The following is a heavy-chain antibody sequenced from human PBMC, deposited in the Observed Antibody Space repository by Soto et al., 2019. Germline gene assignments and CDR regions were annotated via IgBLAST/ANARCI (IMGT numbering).Heavy chain of an antibody. J-gene: IGHJ4*02. CDR2: MNPNSGNT. D-gene: IGHD4-17*01. CDR1: GYTFTSYD. Sequence: ASVKVSCKASGYTFTSYDINWVRQATGQGLEWMGWMNPNSGNTGYAQKFQGRVTMTRNTSISTAYMELSSLRSEDTAVYYCPRENTVFNAGFDYWGQGTLVTVSS. CDR3: PRENTVFNAGFDY. V-gene: IGHV1-8*01.